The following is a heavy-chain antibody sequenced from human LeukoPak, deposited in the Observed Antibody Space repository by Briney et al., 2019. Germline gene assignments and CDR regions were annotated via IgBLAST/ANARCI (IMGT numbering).Heavy chain of an antibody. CDR1: GYTFTSYG. Sequence: ASVKVSCKASGYTFTSYGISWVRQAPGQGLEWMGWISAYNGNTNYAQKLQGRVTMTTDTSTSTAYMELRSLRSDDTAAYYCARTSRRFLEWLSDHDAFDIWGQGTMVTVSS. CDR2: ISAYNGNT. V-gene: IGHV1-18*01. CDR3: ARTSRRFLEWLSDHDAFDI. J-gene: IGHJ3*02. D-gene: IGHD3-3*01.